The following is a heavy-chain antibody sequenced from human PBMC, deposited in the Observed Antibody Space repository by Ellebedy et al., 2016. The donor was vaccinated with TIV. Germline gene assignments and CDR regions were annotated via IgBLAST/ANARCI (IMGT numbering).Heavy chain of an antibody. D-gene: IGHD6-13*01. Sequence: ASVKVSXXASGYTFTSYGISWVRQAPGQGLEWMGWISAYNGNTNYAQKLQGRVTMTTDTSTSTAYMELRSLRSDDTAAYYCARAPVKGPAGTFDYWGQGTLVTVSS. V-gene: IGHV1-18*01. J-gene: IGHJ4*02. CDR1: GYTFTSYG. CDR3: ARAPVKGPAGTFDY. CDR2: ISAYNGNT.